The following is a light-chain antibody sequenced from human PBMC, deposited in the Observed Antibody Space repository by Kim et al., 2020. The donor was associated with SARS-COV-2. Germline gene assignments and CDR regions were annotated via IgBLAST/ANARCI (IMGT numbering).Light chain of an antibody. CDR2: GKN. V-gene: IGLV3-19*01. CDR3: NSRDSRGNHRV. CDR1: SLRSYY. Sequence: SSALPPSPAFSVALGQTVRITCQGDSLRSYYASWYQQKPGQAPVLVIYGKNNRHSGIPDRFSGSSSGNTASLTITGAQAEDEADYYCNSRDSRGNHRVFG. J-gene: IGLJ3*02.